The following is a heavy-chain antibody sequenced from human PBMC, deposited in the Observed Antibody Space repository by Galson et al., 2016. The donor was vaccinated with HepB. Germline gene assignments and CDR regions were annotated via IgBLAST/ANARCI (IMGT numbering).Heavy chain of an antibody. D-gene: IGHD1/OR15-1a*01. Sequence: SLRLSCAASGFTFSSYAMSWVRQAPGRGLEWVSIISGSGGTTDYADSVKGRLTISRDNLRDTVYLQMNRLRVEDAAIYYRARNNAGYFHYWGQGILVTVSS. V-gene: IGHV3-23*01. CDR1: GFTFSSYA. CDR3: ARNNAGYFHY. CDR2: ISGSGGTT. J-gene: IGHJ4*02.